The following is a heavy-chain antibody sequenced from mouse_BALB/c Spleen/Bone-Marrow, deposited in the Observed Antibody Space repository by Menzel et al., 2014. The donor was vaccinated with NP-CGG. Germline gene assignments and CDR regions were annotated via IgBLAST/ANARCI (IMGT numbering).Heavy chain of an antibody. J-gene: IGHJ1*01. V-gene: IGHV7-3*02. CDR2: IRNKANGYTT. D-gene: IGHD2-4*01. CDR3: ARDINYDIYWYFDV. CDR1: GFTFTDYY. Sequence: DVHLVESGGGLVQPGDSLRLSCATSGFTFTDYYMSWVRQPPGKALEWLGFIRNKANGYTTEYSASVKGRFTISRDNSQSILYLQMNTLRAEDRATYYCARDINYDIYWYFDVWGAGTTVTVSS.